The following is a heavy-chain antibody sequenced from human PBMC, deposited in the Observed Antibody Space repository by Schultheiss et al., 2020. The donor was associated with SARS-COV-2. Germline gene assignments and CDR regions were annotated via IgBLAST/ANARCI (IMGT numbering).Heavy chain of an antibody. Sequence: GGSLRLSCAASEFTFSRYWMSWVRQAPGKGLEWVSTISGSGGGTYYADSVKGRFTVSRDNAKNTLYLQMCSLRDEDTAVYYCARPLSVSGSSPYYYGLDVWGQGTTVTVSS. CDR1: EFTFSRYW. CDR3: ARPLSVSGSSPYYYGLDV. CDR2: ISGSGGGT. D-gene: IGHD6-6*01. V-gene: IGHV3-23*01. J-gene: IGHJ6*02.